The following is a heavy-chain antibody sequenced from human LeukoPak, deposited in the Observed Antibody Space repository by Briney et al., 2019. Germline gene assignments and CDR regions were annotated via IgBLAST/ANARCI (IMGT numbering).Heavy chain of an antibody. J-gene: IGHJ4*02. V-gene: IGHV1-8*01. CDR3: AKRDSRYGSGSYPTFDY. CDR2: MNPNSGNT. D-gene: IGHD3-10*01. Sequence: ASVKVSCKASGYTFTSYDINWVRQATGQGLEWMGWMNPNSGNTGYAQKFQGRVTMTRNTSISTAYMELSSLRSEDTAVYYCAKRDSRYGSGSYPTFDYWGQGTLVTVSS. CDR1: GYTFTSYD.